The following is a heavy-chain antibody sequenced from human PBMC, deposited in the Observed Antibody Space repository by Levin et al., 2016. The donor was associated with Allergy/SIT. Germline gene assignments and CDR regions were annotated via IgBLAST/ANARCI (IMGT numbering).Heavy chain of an antibody. J-gene: IGHJ4*02. Sequence: VRQMPGKGLEWVALISFDGSLTYYSDSVKGRFTISRDTSKNTLYLQVNSLRPEDAAVYYCATYHGYCSTTNCNWSWKFDYWGQGTLVTVSS. D-gene: IGHD2-2*01. V-gene: IGHV3-30*04. CDR3: ATYHGYCSTTNCNWSWKFDY. CDR2: ISFDGSLT.